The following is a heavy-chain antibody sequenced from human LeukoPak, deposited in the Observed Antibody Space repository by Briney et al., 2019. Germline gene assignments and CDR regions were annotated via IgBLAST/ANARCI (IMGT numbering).Heavy chain of an antibody. D-gene: IGHD2-2*01. CDR2: ISSSGSTI. CDR3: ARAGQGYCSSTSCYLSLDY. V-gene: IGHV3-11*04. CDR1: GFTFSDYY. J-gene: IGHJ4*02. Sequence: PGGSLRLSCAASGFTFSDYYVNWIRQALGKGLEWVSYISSSGSTIYYADSVKGRFTISRDNAKNSLYLQMNSLRAEDTAVYYCARAGQGYCSSTSCYLSLDYWGQGTLVTVSS.